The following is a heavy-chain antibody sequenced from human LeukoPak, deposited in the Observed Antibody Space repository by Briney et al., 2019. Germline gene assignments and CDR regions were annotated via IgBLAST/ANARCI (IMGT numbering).Heavy chain of an antibody. V-gene: IGHV3-23*01. D-gene: IGHD3-22*01. CDR1: GFTFSSYA. CDR2: ISGSGGSK. J-gene: IGHJ4*02. CDR3: AKDGSSGYYYAYFDY. Sequence: GGSLRLSCAASGFTFSSYAIRWAGQSPGGGGEWVSSISGSGGSKYYADSVKGRFTISRDNSKNTLYLQMNSLRAEDTAVYYCAKDGSSGYYYAYFDYWGQGTLVTVSS.